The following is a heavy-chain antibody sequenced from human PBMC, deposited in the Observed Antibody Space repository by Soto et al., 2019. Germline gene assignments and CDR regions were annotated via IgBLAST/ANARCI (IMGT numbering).Heavy chain of an antibody. CDR2: VNPNDNSA. D-gene: IGHD6-13*01. Sequence: ASVKVSCKASGYTFTDYGLVWVRQAPRQGPQWMGWVNPNDNSAMYARELQDRVTLTTDTSTRTTYMELRSLRSDDTAVYYCATSYGNAWYTYWGQGTQVTVSS. J-gene: IGHJ4*02. CDR1: GYTFTDYG. CDR3: ATSYGNAWYTY. V-gene: IGHV1-18*01.